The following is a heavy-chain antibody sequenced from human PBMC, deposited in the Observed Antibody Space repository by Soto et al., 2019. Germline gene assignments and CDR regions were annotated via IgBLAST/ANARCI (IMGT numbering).Heavy chain of an antibody. Sequence: SQTLSLTCAISGDSVSSNSAAWNWIRQSPSRGLEWLGRTYYRSKWYNDYAVSVKSRITINPDTSKNQFSLQLSSVTPEDTAVYYCARTANLGELSKPPLDYWGQGTLVTVSS. CDR3: ARTANLGELSKPPLDY. CDR2: TYYRSKWYN. V-gene: IGHV6-1*01. D-gene: IGHD3-16*02. J-gene: IGHJ4*02. CDR1: GDSVSSNSAA.